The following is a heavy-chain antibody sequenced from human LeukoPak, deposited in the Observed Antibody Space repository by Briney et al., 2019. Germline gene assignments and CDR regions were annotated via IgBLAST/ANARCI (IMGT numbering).Heavy chain of an antibody. J-gene: IGHJ5*02. V-gene: IGHV4-34*01. CDR1: GGSFSGYY. D-gene: IGHD6-13*01. CDR2: INHSGST. CDR3: ASIAAAGSTRNWFDP. Sequence: SETLSLTCAVYGGSFSGYYWSWIRQPPGKVLEWIGEINHSGSTNYNPSLKSRVTISVNTSKNQFSLKLSSVTAADTAVYYCASIAAAGSTRNWFDPWGQGTLVTVSS.